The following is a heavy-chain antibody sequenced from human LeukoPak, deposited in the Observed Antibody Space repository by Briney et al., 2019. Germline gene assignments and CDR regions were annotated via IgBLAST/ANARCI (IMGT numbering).Heavy chain of an antibody. CDR2: IRGDGYDT. D-gene: IGHD3-10*01. Sequence: GGSLRLSCAASGFTFSSYWMSWVRQAPGKGLEWVSRIRGDGYDTNYADSVRGRFTISRDNAQNTLYLQMNSLRTEDTAVYYCASDRVLGSGSLDNWGQGTLVTVSS. V-gene: IGHV3-74*01. CDR3: ASDRVLGSGSLDN. J-gene: IGHJ4*02. CDR1: GFTFSSYW.